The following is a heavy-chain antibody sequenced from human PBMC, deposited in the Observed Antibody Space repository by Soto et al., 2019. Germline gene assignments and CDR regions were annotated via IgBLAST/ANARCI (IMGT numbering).Heavy chain of an antibody. D-gene: IGHD1-1*01. CDR1: GFTFSSYA. CDR3: ARDPASPTGHDAFDI. J-gene: IGHJ3*02. CDR2: ISYDGSNK. V-gene: IGHV3-30-3*01. Sequence: GGSLILSCAASGFTFSSYAMHWVRQAPGKGLEWVAVISYDGSNKYYADSVKGRFTISRDNSKNTLYLQMNSLRAEDTAVYYCARDPASPTGHDAFDIWGQGTMVTVSS.